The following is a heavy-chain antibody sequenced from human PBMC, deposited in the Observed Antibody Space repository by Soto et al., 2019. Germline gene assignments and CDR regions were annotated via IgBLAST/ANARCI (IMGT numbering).Heavy chain of an antibody. CDR1: GFTFSSYG. CDR2: IWYDGSNK. Sequence: QVQLVESGGGVVQPGRSLRLSCAASGFTFSSYGMHWVRQAPGKGLEWVAVIWYDGSNKYYADSVKGRFTISRDNSKNTLYLQMNSLRAEDTAVYYCARDPFYDFWISGMDVWCQGTTVTVSS. V-gene: IGHV3-33*01. J-gene: IGHJ6*02. D-gene: IGHD3-3*01. CDR3: ARDPFYDFWISGMDV.